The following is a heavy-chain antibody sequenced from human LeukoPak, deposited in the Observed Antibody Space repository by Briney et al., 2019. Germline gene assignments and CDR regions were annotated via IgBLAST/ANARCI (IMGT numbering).Heavy chain of an antibody. D-gene: IGHD4-23*01. CDR1: GGSISSSSYY. V-gene: IGHV4-39*07. J-gene: IGHJ4*02. CDR2: IYYSGST. Sequence: SETLSLTCTVSGGSISSSSYYWGWIRQPPGKGLEWIGSIYYSGSTYYNPSLKSRVTISVDTSKNQFSLKLSSMTAADTAVYYCARVSRGNSVGGDYWGQGTLVTVSS. CDR3: ARVSRGNSVGGDY.